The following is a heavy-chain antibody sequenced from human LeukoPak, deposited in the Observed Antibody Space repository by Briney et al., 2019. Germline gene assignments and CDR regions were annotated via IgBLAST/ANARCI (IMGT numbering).Heavy chain of an antibody. Sequence: GGSLRLSCAASGFTFSDYYMSWIRQAPGKGLEWVSYISSSGSTIYYADSVKGRFTISRDNAKNSLYLQMNSLRAEDTAVYYCARGWEYYDSSGYYNDGMDVWGQGTTVTVSS. CDR2: ISSSGSTI. V-gene: IGHV3-11*01. CDR3: ARGWEYYDSSGYYNDGMDV. CDR1: GFTFSDYY. J-gene: IGHJ6*02. D-gene: IGHD3-22*01.